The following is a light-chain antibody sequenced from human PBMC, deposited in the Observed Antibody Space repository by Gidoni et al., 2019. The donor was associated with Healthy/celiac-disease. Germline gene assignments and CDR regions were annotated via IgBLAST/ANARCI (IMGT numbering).Light chain of an antibody. J-gene: IGLJ2*01. V-gene: IGLV3-21*02. Sequence: SYVLTQPPSVSVAPGQTARITCGGNNIGSKSVHWYQQKPGQAPVLVVYDASDRPSGIPERFSGSNSGNTATLTISRVEAGDEADYYCQVWDSSSDRDVVFGGGTKLTVL. CDR3: QVWDSSSDRDVV. CDR2: DAS. CDR1: NIGSKS.